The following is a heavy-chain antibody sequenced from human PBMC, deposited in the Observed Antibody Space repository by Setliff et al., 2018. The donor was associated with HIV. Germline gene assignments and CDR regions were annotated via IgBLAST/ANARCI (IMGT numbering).Heavy chain of an antibody. CDR3: ARGKGVGGVIITGGLDV. D-gene: IGHD3-10*01. CDR2: MNPNSGDT. V-gene: IGHV1-8*01. Sequence: GASVKVSCKASGHTFSNYDVIWVRRATGQGLEWMGWMNPNSGDTGYAQKFHDRVTMTRDTSITTAYMELSSLTSEDTAVYYCARGKGVGGVIITGGLDVWGQGTTVTVSS. J-gene: IGHJ6*02. CDR1: GHTFSNYD.